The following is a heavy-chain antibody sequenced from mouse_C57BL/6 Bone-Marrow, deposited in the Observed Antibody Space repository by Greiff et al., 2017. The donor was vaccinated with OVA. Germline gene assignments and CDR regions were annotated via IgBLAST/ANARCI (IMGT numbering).Heavy chain of an antibody. J-gene: IGHJ1*03. Sequence: EVQRVESGGGLVKPGGSLKLSCAASGFTFSDYGMHWVRQAPEKGLEWVAYISSGSSTIYYADTVKGRFTISRDNAKNTLFLQMTSLRSEDTAMYYCARDYGSRRGYFDVWGTGTTVTVSS. CDR1: GFTFSDYG. CDR3: ARDYGSRRGYFDV. V-gene: IGHV5-17*01. D-gene: IGHD1-1*01. CDR2: ISSGSSTI.